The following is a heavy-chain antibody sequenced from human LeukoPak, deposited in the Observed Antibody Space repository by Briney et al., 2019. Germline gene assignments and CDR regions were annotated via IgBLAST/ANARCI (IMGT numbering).Heavy chain of an antibody. CDR3: ARVVMTGRIYYFDY. CDR1: GGSITSRSAC. Sequence: SETLSLTCTVSGGSITSRSACWGWIRQPPGKGLEWIGTICYSGSPYYTPSLTSRVTISVDTSKIQFSLKLSSVTAPDTAVYYCARVVMTGRIYYFDYWGQGTLVTVSS. J-gene: IGHJ4*02. D-gene: IGHD2-21*02. CDR2: ICYSGSP. V-gene: IGHV4-39*01.